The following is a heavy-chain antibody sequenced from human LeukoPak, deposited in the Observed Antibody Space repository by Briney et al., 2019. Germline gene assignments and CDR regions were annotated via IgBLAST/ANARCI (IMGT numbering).Heavy chain of an antibody. V-gene: IGHV4-61*01. CDR1: GGSVSSTSYY. CDR3: ARLTFFTYYYDTSDYKGFYFDS. J-gene: IGHJ4*02. D-gene: IGHD3-22*01. CDR2: IYYSGGT. Sequence: SETLSLTCTVSGGSVSSTSYYWSWIRQPPGKGLEWIGYIYYSGGTKYNPSLKSRVTMSADTSKNQFSLKLSSVTAADTAVFYCARLTFFTYYYDTSDYKGFYFDSWGQGTLVTVSS.